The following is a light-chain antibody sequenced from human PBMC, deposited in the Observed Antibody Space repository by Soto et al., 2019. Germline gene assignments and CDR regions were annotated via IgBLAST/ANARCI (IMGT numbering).Light chain of an antibody. Sequence: DIVMTQSPDSLAVSLGARATINCKSSQSVLYSRNNKHYLAWYQKKPGQPPRLLIYWASTRESGVPDRFIGSGSGTDFTLTINSLQAEDVAVYYCQQYYNAPLTFGGGTKVDI. CDR1: QSVLYSRNNKHY. J-gene: IGKJ4*01. CDR2: WAS. CDR3: QQYYNAPLT. V-gene: IGKV4-1*01.